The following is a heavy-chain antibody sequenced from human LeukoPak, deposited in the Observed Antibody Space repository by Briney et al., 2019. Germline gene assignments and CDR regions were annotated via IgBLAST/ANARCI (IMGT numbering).Heavy chain of an antibody. CDR1: GFTFDDYA. D-gene: IGHD6-13*01. J-gene: IGHJ4*02. CDR3: ARAGRFSSSWPFDY. CDR2: IHYSGST. V-gene: IGHV4-59*01. Sequence: PGGSLRLSCAASGFTFDDYAMHWVRQPPGKGLEWIGYIHYSGSTNYNPSLKSRVTISVDTSKNQFSLKLSSVTAADTAVYYCARAGRFSSSWPFDYWGQGTLVTVSS.